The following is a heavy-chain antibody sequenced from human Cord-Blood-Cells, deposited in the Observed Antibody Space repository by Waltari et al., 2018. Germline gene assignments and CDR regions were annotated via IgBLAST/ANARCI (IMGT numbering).Heavy chain of an antibody. D-gene: IGHD6-19*01. J-gene: IGHJ4*02. CDR2: ISYDGSNK. CDR3: ARGEAVAGTSFDY. CDR1: GFTSSSYD. V-gene: IGHV3-30-3*01. Sequence: QVQLVESGGGVVQPGRSLSLSCAASGFTSSSYDMHSVRLAPGKGVEWVAVISYDGSNKYYADSVKGRFTISRDNSKNTLYLQMNSLRAEDTAVYYCARGEAVAGTSFDYWGQGTLVTVSS.